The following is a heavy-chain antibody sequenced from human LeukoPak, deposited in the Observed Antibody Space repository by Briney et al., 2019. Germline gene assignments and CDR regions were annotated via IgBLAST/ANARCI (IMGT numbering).Heavy chain of an antibody. CDR2: ISSSSSYI. V-gene: IGHV3-21*01. D-gene: IGHD6-13*01. CDR1: GFTFSSYA. Sequence: PGGSLRLSCAASGFTFSSYAMSWVRQAPGKGLEWVSSISSSSSYIYYADSVKGRFTISRDNAKNSLYLQMNSLRAEDTAVYYCARAPAAAGPRPDHFDYWGQGTLVTVSS. CDR3: ARAPAAAGPRPDHFDY. J-gene: IGHJ4*02.